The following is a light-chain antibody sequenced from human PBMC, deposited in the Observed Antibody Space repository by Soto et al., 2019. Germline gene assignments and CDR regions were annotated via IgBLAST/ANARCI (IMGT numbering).Light chain of an antibody. Sequence: DSQMTQSPSSLSASVGDRGTSTCRAGPSIAGYLSGYQQRPGKAAKVLIYSATSLQRGVPSRFSGSGSGTDFSLTINGLQPEDFATYFYQQSFSVPITFGQGTRLEIK. J-gene: IGKJ5*01. V-gene: IGKV1-39*01. CDR1: PSIAGY. CDR2: SAT. CDR3: QQSFSVPIT.